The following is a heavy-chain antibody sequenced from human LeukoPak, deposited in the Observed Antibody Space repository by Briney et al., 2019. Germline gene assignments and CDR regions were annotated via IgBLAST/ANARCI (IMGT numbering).Heavy chain of an antibody. CDR2: IIPIFGTA. V-gene: IGHV1-69*13. CDR3: ARERVQRRYCSSTSCYPSDY. D-gene: IGHD2-2*01. J-gene: IGHJ4*02. CDR1: GGTFSSYA. Sequence: SVKVSCKASGGTFSSYAISWVRQAPGQGLEWMGGIIPIFGTANYAQKFQGRVTITADESTSTAYMELSSLRSEDTAVYHCARERVQRRYCSSTSCYPSDYWGQGTLVTVSS.